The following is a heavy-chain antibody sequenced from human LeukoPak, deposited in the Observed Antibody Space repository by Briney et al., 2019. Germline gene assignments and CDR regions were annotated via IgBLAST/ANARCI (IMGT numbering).Heavy chain of an antibody. J-gene: IGHJ4*02. D-gene: IGHD3-22*01. CDR1: GFTFSSYS. Sequence: GGSLRLSCAASGFTFSSYSMNWVRQAPGKRLEWVSSIISSSSYIYYADSVKGRFTISRDNAKDSLYLQMNSLRAEDTAVYYCARVADYGYYDSSGYFDYWGQRTLVTVSS. CDR3: ARVADYGYYDSSGYFDY. V-gene: IGHV3-21*01. CDR2: IISSSSYI.